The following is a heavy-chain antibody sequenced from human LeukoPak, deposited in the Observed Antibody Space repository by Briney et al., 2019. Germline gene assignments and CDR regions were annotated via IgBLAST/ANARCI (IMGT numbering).Heavy chain of an antibody. V-gene: IGHV4-34*01. CDR2: INHSGST. CDR3: ANQLYDFWSGYYRGPFDY. Sequence: PXXTLSLTCAVYGGSFSGYYWSWIRQPPGKGLEWIGEINHSGSTNYNPSLKSRVTISVDTSKNQFSLKLSSVTAADTAVYYCANQLYDFWSGYYRGPFDYWGQGTLVTVSS. CDR1: GGSFSGYY. J-gene: IGHJ4*02. D-gene: IGHD3-3*01.